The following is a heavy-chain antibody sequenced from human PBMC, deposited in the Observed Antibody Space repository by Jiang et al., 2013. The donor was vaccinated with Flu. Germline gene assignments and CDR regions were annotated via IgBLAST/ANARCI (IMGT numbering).Heavy chain of an antibody. CDR3: AKDRPPATMIVVVSFDY. CDR1: GFTFSSYG. D-gene: IGHD3-22*01. J-gene: IGHJ4*02. V-gene: IGHV3-30*02. CDR2: IRNDGSIK. Sequence: VQLVESGGGVVQPGGSLRLSCVASGFTFSSYGIHWVRQAPGKGLEWVSFIRNDGSIKYYADSVKGRFTISRDNSKNTLYLQMNSLRAEDTAVYYCAKDRPPATMIVVVSFDYWGQG.